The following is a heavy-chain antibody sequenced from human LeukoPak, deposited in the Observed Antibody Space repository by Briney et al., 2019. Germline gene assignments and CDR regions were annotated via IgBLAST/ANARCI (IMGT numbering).Heavy chain of an antibody. CDR1: GFTFDDYA. CDR3: AKGMGYDYTTYYFDF. CDR2: ISWNSGNI. Sequence: GGSLRLSCAASGFTFDDYAMDWVRQAPGKGLEWVSGISWNSGNIGYADSVKGRFSISRDNSKNSLYLLMNSLRDEDTAFYYCAKGMGYDYTTYYFDFWGQGTLVTVSS. D-gene: IGHD5-12*01. V-gene: IGHV3-9*01. J-gene: IGHJ4*02.